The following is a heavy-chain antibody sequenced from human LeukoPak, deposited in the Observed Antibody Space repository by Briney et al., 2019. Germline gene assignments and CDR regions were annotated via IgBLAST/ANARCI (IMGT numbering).Heavy chain of an antibody. V-gene: IGHV4-38-2*02. J-gene: IGHJ5*02. CDR3: ARRWGITMVRGPFDP. CDR1: GYSISSGYY. D-gene: IGHD3-10*01. CDR2: INHSGST. Sequence: PSETLSLTCTVSGYSISSGYYWSWIRQPPGKGLEWIGEINHSGSTNYNPSLKSRVTISVDTSKNQFSLKLSSVTAADTAVYYCARRWGITMVRGPFDPWGQGTLVTVSS.